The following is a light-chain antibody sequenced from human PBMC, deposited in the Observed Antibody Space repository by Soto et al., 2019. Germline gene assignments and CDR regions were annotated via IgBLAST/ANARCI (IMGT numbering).Light chain of an antibody. Sequence: EIVLTQSPATLSLSPGERATLSCRASQSISNFLAWYQHKPGQAPRLLIYGTSSRATGIPDRFSGSGSGTDFTLTISRLEPEDFAVYYCQQYGSSITFGQGTRLEIK. J-gene: IGKJ5*01. CDR1: QSISNF. V-gene: IGKV3-20*01. CDR3: QQYGSSIT. CDR2: GTS.